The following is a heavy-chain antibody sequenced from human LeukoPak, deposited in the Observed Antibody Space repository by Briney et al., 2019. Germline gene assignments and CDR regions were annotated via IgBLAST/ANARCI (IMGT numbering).Heavy chain of an antibody. CDR2: ISGYNGNT. CDR1: GYTFSSSG. D-gene: IGHD3-10*01. CDR3: ASGLLWGAEDY. J-gene: IGHJ4*02. Sequence: GASVKVSCKASGYTFSSSGISWARQAPGQGLEWMGWISGYNGNTNYGQKVQGRVTLTTDTSTSTAYMELRTLRSDDTALYYCASGLLWGAEDYWGQGTLVTVSS. V-gene: IGHV1-18*01.